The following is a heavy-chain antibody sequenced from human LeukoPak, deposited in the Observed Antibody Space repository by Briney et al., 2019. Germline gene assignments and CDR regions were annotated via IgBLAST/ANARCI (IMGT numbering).Heavy chain of an antibody. J-gene: IGHJ6*03. Sequence: GASVTVSCMASGYTFTGYFMHWVRQAPGQGLEWMGWINPNSGGTNYAQKFQDRVTMTRDTSISTAYMEQSRLRSDDTAVYYCARGGLQTWYYYMDVWGKGTTVTVSS. CDR2: INPNSGGT. CDR3: ARGGLQTWYYYMDV. CDR1: GYTFTGYF. V-gene: IGHV1-2*02.